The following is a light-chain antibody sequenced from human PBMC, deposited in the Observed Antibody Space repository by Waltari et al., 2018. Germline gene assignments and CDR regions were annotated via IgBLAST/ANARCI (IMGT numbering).Light chain of an antibody. CDR3: QSYDASLSASGV. J-gene: IGLJ3*02. V-gene: IGLV1-40*01. CDR2: GSN. CDR1: SSNIGTGYD. Sequence: QSVLTQPPSVSGAPGQRVTISCTGSSSNIGTGYDGQGYQQIPGAAPKLLIYGSNNRPSGVPDRFSGSKSGTSASLAITGLQAEDEADYYCQSYDASLSASGVFGGGTKLTVL.